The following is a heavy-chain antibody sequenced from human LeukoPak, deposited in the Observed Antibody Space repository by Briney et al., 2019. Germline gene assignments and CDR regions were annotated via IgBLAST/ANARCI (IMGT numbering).Heavy chain of an antibody. D-gene: IGHD6-19*01. CDR3: PTGGIAVTSFDY. Sequence: GGSLRLSCAASGFTLSNAWMSWVRQAPGKGLEWVGRIKSITDDGTIDYAAPVKGRFTISRDDSKNTLYLQMNSLQTEDTAVYYCPTGGIAVTSFDYWGQGTLVTVSS. J-gene: IGHJ4*02. V-gene: IGHV3-15*01. CDR1: GFTLSNAW. CDR2: IKSITDDGTI.